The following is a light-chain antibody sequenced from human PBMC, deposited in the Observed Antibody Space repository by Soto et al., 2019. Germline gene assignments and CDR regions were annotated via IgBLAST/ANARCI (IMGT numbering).Light chain of an antibody. V-gene: IGKV3-20*01. J-gene: IGKJ4*01. CDR1: QSVPSNS. CDR2: GAS. CDR3: EHYGSSPLT. Sequence: EIVLTQSPGTLSLSPGERATLSCRASQSVPSNSLAWYQQKPGQAPWLLISGASSRATGIPERFSGSGSGTDLTLTISRLEPEDVAVYYCEHYGSSPLTFGGGTKVEIK.